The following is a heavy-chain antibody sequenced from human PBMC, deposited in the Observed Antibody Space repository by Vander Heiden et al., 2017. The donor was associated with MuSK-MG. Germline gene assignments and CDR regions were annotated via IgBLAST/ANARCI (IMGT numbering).Heavy chain of an antibody. Sequence: QVQLVESGGGVVQPGRSLRLSCAASGFTFSSYGMHWVRQAPGKGLEWVAVICYDGSNKYYADSVKGRFTISRDNSKNTLYLQMNSLRAEDTAVYYCARDGTSSSSVSDYWGQGTLVTVSS. J-gene: IGHJ4*02. D-gene: IGHD6-6*01. CDR1: GFTFSSYG. CDR2: ICYDGSNK. CDR3: ARDGTSSSSVSDY. V-gene: IGHV3-33*01.